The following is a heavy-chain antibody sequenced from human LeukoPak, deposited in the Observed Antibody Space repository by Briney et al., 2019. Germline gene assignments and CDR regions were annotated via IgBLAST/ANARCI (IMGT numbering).Heavy chain of an antibody. Sequence: GESLKISCKGSGYSFTSYWIGWVRQMPGKGLEWMGIIYPGDSDTRYSPSFQGQVTISADKSISTAYLQWSSLKASDTAMYYCARLPVYCSGGSCYSGTYYYGMDVWGKGTTVTVSS. J-gene: IGHJ6*04. CDR1: GYSFTSYW. D-gene: IGHD2-15*01. CDR3: ARLPVYCSGGSCYSGTYYYGMDV. V-gene: IGHV5-51*01. CDR2: IYPGDSDT.